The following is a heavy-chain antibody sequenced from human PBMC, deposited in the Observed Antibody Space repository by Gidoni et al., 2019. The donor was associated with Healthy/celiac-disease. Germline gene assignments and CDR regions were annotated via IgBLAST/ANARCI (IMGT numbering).Heavy chain of an antibody. CDR1: GFTFRSYA. J-gene: IGHJ4*02. D-gene: IGHD6-6*01. V-gene: IGHV3-23*01. CDR2: ISGSGGST. CDR3: AKDSSSPFDY. Sequence: EVQLLESGGGLVQPGGSLRLSCAASGFTFRSYAVSWVRQAPGKGLAWGSAISGSGGSTYYADSVKGRFTISRDNSKNTLYLQMNSLRAEDTAVYYCAKDSSSPFDYWGQGTLVTVSS.